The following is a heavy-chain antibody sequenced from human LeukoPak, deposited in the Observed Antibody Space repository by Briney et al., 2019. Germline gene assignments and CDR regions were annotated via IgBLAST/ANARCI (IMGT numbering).Heavy chain of an antibody. CDR3: ARESGDYGGNSGPVNDFDY. D-gene: IGHD4-23*01. CDR1: GYTFTSYA. V-gene: IGHV7-4-1*02. CDR2: INTNTGNP. J-gene: IGHJ4*02. Sequence: GASVKVSCKASGYTFTSYAMNWVRQAPGQGLEWMGWINTNTGNPTYAQGFTGRFVFSLDTSVSTAYLQISSLKAEDTAVYYCARESGDYGGNSGPVNDFDYWGQGTLVTVSS.